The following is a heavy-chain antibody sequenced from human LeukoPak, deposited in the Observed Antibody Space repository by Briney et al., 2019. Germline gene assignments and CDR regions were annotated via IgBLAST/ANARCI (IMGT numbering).Heavy chain of an antibody. CDR2: IDPNSGGT. CDR3: ARAGYCSGGSCYALDY. D-gene: IGHD2-15*01. CDR1: GYTXTGYY. Sequence: ASVKVSCKASGYTXTGYYMHWVRQAPGQRLEWMGWIDPNSGGTNYAQKFQGRVTLTRDTSISTAYMELSRLRSDDTAVYYCARAGYCSGGSCYALDYWGQGTMVTVSS. V-gene: IGHV1-2*02. J-gene: IGHJ4*02.